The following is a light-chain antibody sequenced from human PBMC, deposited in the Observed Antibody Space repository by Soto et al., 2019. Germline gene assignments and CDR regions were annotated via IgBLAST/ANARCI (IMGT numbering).Light chain of an antibody. J-gene: IGKJ2*01. V-gene: IGKV3-20*01. CDR2: GAS. Sequence: EIVLTQSPGTLSLSPGERATLSCRSSQSVSSSYLAWYQQKPGQAPRLLIYGASSRATGIPDRFSGSGSGTDFTLTISRLEPEDFAGYCCQQYGTSLYTFGQGTKLEIK. CDR1: QSVSSSY. CDR3: QQYGTSLYT.